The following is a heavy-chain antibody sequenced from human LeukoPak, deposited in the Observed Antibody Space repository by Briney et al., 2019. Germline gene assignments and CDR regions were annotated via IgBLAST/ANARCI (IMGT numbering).Heavy chain of an antibody. CDR2: ISSSSNII. CDR3: ASTERRGNVVIFDI. J-gene: IGHJ3*02. V-gene: IGHV3-48*01. Sequence: GGSLRLSCAPSGFTLSSYSMNWVRQAPGKGLEWVSYISSSSNIIHYADSVKGRFTISRDNAKNSMCLQMNSLRAEDTAVYYCASTERRGNVVIFDIWGQGTMVTVSS. CDR1: GFTLSSYS. D-gene: IGHD3-10*01.